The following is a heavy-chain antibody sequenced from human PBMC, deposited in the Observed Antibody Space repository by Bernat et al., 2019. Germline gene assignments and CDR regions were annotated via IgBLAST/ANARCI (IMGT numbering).Heavy chain of an antibody. CDR3: AKGDSSGWYYFDY. Sequence: VQLLESGGGVVQPGRSLRLSCAASGFTFSSYGMHWVRQAPGKGLEWVAVISYDGSNKYYADSVKGRFTISRDDSKNTLYLQMNSLRAEDTAVDYCAKGDSSGWYYFDYWGQGTLVTVSS. D-gene: IGHD6-19*01. J-gene: IGHJ4*02. CDR1: GFTFSSYG. V-gene: IGHV3-30*18. CDR2: ISYDGSNK.